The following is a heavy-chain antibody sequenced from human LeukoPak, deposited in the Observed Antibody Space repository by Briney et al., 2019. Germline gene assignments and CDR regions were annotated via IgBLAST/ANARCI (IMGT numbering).Heavy chain of an antibody. CDR2: ISGSGGST. CDR3: AKDTRYYDSSAPPFDY. CDR1: GFTFSSYA. V-gene: IGHV3-23*01. D-gene: IGHD3-22*01. Sequence: GGSLRLSCAASGFTFSSYAMSWVRQAPGKGLEWVSAISGSGGSTYYADSVKGRFTISRDNSKNTLYLQMNSLRAEDTAVYYCAKDTRYYDSSAPPFDYWGQGTLVTVSS. J-gene: IGHJ4*02.